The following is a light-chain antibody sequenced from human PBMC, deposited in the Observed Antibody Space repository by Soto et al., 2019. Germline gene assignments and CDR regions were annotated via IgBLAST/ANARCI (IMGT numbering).Light chain of an antibody. CDR1: QSLSRN. CDR2: GAS. V-gene: IGKV3-15*01. CDR3: QHSGDWPPAFT. J-gene: IGKJ3*01. Sequence: EILMTQSPATLSVSPGERATLSCRASQSLSRNLAGYQQKPGQAPRLLIYGASTRASRIPARFSGSGSGTDFTLTISSLQSEDFALYYWQHSGDWPPAFTFGPGTRVDL.